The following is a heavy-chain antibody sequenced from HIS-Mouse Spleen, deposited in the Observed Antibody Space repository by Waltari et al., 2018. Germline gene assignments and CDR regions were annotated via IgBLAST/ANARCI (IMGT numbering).Heavy chain of an antibody. V-gene: IGHV4-39*07. CDR2: VYYSGST. CDR1: GGSMRSSSYY. CDR3: AREIPYSSSWYDWYFDL. D-gene: IGHD6-13*01. J-gene: IGHJ2*01. Sequence: QLQLQESGPGLVKPSETLSLTCTVSGGSMRSSSYYWGWIRQPPGKGLEWIGVVYYSGSTYYNPSLKSRVTISVDTSKNQFSLKLSSVTAADTAVYYCAREIPYSSSWYDWYFDLWGRGTLVTVSS.